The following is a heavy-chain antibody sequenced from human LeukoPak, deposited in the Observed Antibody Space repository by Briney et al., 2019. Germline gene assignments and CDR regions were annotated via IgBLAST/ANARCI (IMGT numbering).Heavy chain of an antibody. D-gene: IGHD2-21*01. CDR2: ISWNSGSI. V-gene: IGHV3-9*01. Sequence: PGGSLRLSCAASGFTFDDYAMHWVRQAPGKGLEWVSGISWNSGSIGYADSVKGRFTISRDNAKNSLYLQMNSLRAEDTAVYYCARVGIVSYFDYWGQGTLVTVSS. J-gene: IGHJ4*02. CDR1: GFTFDDYA. CDR3: ARVGIVSYFDY.